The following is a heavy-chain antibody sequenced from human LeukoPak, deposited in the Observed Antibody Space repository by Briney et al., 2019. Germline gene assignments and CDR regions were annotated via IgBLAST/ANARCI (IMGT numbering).Heavy chain of an antibody. V-gene: IGHV3-23*01. D-gene: IGHD3-10*01. CDR1: GFTFSSYA. CDR2: LSGSGGST. CDR3: ARRGLGDY. Sequence: GGSLRLSCAASGFTFSSYAMNWVRQAPGKGLQWVSALSGSGGSTYYADPVKGRFTISRDNSKNTLYLQMNNLRAEDTAVYYCARRGLGDYWGQGTLVTVSS. J-gene: IGHJ4*02.